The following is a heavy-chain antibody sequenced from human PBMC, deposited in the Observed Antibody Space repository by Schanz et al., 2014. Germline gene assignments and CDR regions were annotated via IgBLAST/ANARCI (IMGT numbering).Heavy chain of an antibody. CDR2: MTGSDGST. CDR1: GFTFSSYA. J-gene: IGHJ3*01. CDR3: ARDEGKDGYNLAFDV. D-gene: IGHD5-12*01. V-gene: IGHV3-23*04. Sequence: EVQLVESGGGLVQPGGSLRLSCAASGFTFSSYAMSWVRQAPGKGLEWVSAMTGSDGSTYYADSVKGRFTISRDNSKDTLYLQMNSLRVEDTAIYYCARDEGKDGYNLAFDVWGQGTLVTVSS.